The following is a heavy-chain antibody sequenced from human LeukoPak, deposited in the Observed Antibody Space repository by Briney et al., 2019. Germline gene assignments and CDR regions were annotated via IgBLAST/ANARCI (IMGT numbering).Heavy chain of an antibody. CDR2: ISGSGGSK. V-gene: IGHV3-23*01. D-gene: IGHD1-14*01. CDR3: AKAGGVNWAFYI. J-gene: IGHJ3*02. Sequence: PGGSLRLSCAASGFTFSSYAMSWVRQAPGKGLEWVSAISGSGGSKYYADSVKGRFTISRDNSKNTLYLQMNSLRAEDTAVYYFAKAGGVNWAFYICGQGTMVTVSS. CDR1: GFTFSSYA.